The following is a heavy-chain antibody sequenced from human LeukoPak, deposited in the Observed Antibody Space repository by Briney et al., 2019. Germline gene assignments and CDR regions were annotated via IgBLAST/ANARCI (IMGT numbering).Heavy chain of an antibody. CDR2: ISYDGSNK. Sequence: SGGSLRLSCAASGFTFSSYAMHWVRQAPGKGLEWVAVISYDGSNKYYADSVKGRFTISRDNSKNTLYLQMNSLRAEDTAVYYCVLWFHTSKMIAAAGPVDYWGQGTLVTVSS. J-gene: IGHJ4*02. CDR3: VLWFHTSKMIAAAGPVDY. CDR1: GFTFSSYA. V-gene: IGHV3-30-3*01. D-gene: IGHD6-13*01.